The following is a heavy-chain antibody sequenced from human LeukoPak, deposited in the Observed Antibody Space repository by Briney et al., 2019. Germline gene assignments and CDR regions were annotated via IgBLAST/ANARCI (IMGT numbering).Heavy chain of an antibody. J-gene: IGHJ1*01. CDR2: ISSSGIYI. V-gene: IGHV3-21*01. CDR1: GFTFTTFA. D-gene: IGHD3-22*01. Sequence: PGGSLRLSCAASGFTFTTFAMNWVRQAPGKGLEWVSSISSSGIYIYYADSVKGRFTISRDNAKNSLYLQMNSLRAEDTAVYYCATYSSLNRREFQYWGQGTLLTVSS. CDR3: ATYSSLNRREFQY.